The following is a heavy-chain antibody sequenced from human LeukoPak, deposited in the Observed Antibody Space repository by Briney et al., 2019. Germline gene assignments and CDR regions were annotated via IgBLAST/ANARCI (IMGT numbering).Heavy chain of an antibody. V-gene: IGHV3-23*01. D-gene: IGHD6-19*01. CDR2: ISGSGGST. J-gene: IGHJ4*02. CDR3: AKFRKVAGYYFDH. Sequence: GGSLRLSCAASGFTFSSYAMSWVRQAPRKGLEWVSAISGSGGSTYYADSVKGRFTISRDNSKNTLYLQMNSLRAEDTAVYYCAKFRKVAGYYFDHWGQGTLVTVSS. CDR1: GFTFSSYA.